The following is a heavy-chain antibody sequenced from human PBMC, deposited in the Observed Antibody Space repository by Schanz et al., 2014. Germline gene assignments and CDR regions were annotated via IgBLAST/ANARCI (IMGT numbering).Heavy chain of an antibody. CDR1: GFTLSNSD. V-gene: IGHV3-13*01. D-gene: IGHD3-16*01. CDR2: IGYLGDT. J-gene: IGHJ4*02. Sequence: EVQLLDSGGGLVQPGGSLRLSCAASGFTLSNSDMHWVRQGTGKGLEWVSTIGYLGDTYYPDSVKGRFTISRDNSKTTLSLQMNSLRAEDTAVYYCAKGLYYDNTGGGFDYWGQGTLVTVSS. CDR3: AKGLYYDNTGGGFDY.